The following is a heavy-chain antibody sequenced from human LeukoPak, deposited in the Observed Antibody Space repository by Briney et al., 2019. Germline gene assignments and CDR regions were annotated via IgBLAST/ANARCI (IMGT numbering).Heavy chain of an antibody. CDR2: ISNSSSHI. Sequence: PGGSLRLSCAASGFTFNSNIMNWVRQAPGKGLEWVSSISNSSSHIYYADSVKGRFTISRDNAKNSLYLQMNSLRAEDTAVFYCVRSIPCGINGNLYYFVYCGQGTLVTVSS. CDR1: GFTFNSNI. CDR3: VRSIPCGINGNLYYFVY. J-gene: IGHJ4*02. D-gene: IGHD1-20*01. V-gene: IGHV3-21*01.